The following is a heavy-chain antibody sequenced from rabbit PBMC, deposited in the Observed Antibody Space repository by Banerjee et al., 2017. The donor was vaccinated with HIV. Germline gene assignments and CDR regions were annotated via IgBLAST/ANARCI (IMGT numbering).Heavy chain of an antibody. D-gene: IGHD6-1*01. CDR2: IYASISDST. V-gene: IGHV1S40*01. CDR1: GFTLSSYW. Sequence: QSLEESGGDLVKPGASLTLTCTASGFTLSSYWMCWVRQAPGKGLEWIGCIYASISDSTYYASWAKGRFTISKTSSTTVTLQMTSLTAADTATYFCARSPGYVSYNYATTRLDLWGQGTLVTVS. CDR3: ARSPGYVSYNYATTRLDL. J-gene: IGHJ3*01.